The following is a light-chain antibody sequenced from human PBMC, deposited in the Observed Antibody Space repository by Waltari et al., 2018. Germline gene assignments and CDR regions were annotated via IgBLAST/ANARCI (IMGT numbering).Light chain of an antibody. Sequence: QSALTQPASVSGAPGQSITMSCTGTSRDVGGFNYVSWFQQHPGEAPKLMIYDDTYRPSGVSNRFSGSKSGNTASLTISGLQAEDEADYYCSSYTTSSTYVFGTGTKVTVL. CDR2: DDT. CDR1: SRDVGGFNY. V-gene: IGLV2-14*03. J-gene: IGLJ1*01. CDR3: SSYTTSSTYV.